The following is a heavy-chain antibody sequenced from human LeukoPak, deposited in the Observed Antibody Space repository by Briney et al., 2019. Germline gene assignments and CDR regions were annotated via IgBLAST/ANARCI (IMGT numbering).Heavy chain of an antibody. V-gene: IGHV3-21*01. CDR3: ARDRPYSSLNPNWFDP. CDR2: ISSSSSYI. D-gene: IGHD6-13*01. CDR1: GFTFSSYS. J-gene: IGHJ5*02. Sequence: GRSLRLSCAASGFTFSSYSMNWVRQAPGKGLEWVSSISSSSSYIYYADSVKGRFTISRDNAKNSLYLQMNSLRAEDTAVYYCARDRPYSSLNPNWFDPWGQGTLVTVSS.